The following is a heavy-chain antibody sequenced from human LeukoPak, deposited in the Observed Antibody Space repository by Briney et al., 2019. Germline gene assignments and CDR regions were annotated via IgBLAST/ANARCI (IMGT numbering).Heavy chain of an antibody. CDR1: GYTFTSYY. J-gene: IGHJ4*02. V-gene: IGHV1-46*01. Sequence: ASVTVSCKASGYTFTSYYMHWVRQAPGQGLEWMGIINPSGGSTSTSYAQKFQGRITMTRDTSTSTIYMELSSLRSDDTAVYYCARRGLCSGSSCSFDYWGQGTLVTVSS. CDR3: ARRGLCSGSSCSFDY. D-gene: IGHD2-15*01. CDR2: INPSGGSTST.